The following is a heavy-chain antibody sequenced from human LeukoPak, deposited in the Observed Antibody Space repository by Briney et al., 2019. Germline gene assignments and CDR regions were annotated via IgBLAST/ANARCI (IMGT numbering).Heavy chain of an antibody. J-gene: IGHJ4*02. CDR2: ISRSDSSI. CDR3: ARDYYDSSGCIDY. CDR1: GFTFSDYY. Sequence: GGSLRLSCAASGFTFSDYYMSWIRHAPGKGLEWVSYISRSDSSIYYADSVRGRFTISRDNAKNSLYLHMNSLRAEDTAVYYCARDYYDSSGCIDYWGQGTLVTVSS. V-gene: IGHV3-11*01. D-gene: IGHD3-22*01.